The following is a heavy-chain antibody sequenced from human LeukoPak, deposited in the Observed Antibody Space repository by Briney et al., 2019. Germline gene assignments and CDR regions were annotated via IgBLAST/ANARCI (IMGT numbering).Heavy chain of an antibody. J-gene: IGHJ4*02. Sequence: SSETLSLTCAVYGGSFSGYYWSWIRQPPGKGLEWIGEINHSGSTNYNPSLKSRVTISVDTSKNQFSLKLSSVTAADTAVYYCARGSLLGYCSGGSCYSSLSRNYYSDCWGQGTLVTVSS. V-gene: IGHV4-34*01. CDR1: GGSFSGYY. D-gene: IGHD2-15*01. CDR3: ARGSLLGYCSGGSCYSSLSRNYYSDC. CDR2: INHSGST.